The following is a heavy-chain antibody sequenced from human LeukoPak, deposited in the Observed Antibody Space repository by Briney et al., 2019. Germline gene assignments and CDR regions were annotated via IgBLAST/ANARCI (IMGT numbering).Heavy chain of an antibody. CDR1: GYSIGSGYY. V-gene: IGHV4-38-2*02. J-gene: IGHJ6*04. CDR2: IYHSGST. Sequence: SETLSLTCAVSGYSIGSGYYWGWIRQPPGKGLEWIGSIYHSGSTYYNPSLKSRVTISVDTSKNQFSLKLSSVTAADTAVYYCARDEGSLYYYYYGMDVWGKGTTVTVSS. CDR3: ARDEGSLYYYYYGMDV.